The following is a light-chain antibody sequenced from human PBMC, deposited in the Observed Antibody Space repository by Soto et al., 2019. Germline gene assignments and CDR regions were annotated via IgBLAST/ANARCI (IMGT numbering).Light chain of an antibody. CDR2: GAS. CDR3: QQYNSSSRS. V-gene: IGKV3-20*01. Sequence: EIVLTQSPGTLSLSPGERAILSCRASQSVSSTYLAWYQHKLGQAPRLLIYGASSRASGIPDRFSGSGSGTDFTLTISRLESEDFAVYYCQQYNSSSRSFGQGTKVEVK. CDR1: QSVSSTY. J-gene: IGKJ1*01.